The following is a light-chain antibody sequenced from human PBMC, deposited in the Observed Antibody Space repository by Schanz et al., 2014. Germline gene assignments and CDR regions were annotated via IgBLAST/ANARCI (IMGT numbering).Light chain of an antibody. CDR1: SSDVGGYNF. J-gene: IGLJ1*01. V-gene: IGLV2-14*01. Sequence: QSALTQPASVSGSPGQSITISCTGTSSDVGGYNFVSWYQQHPGKAPKLMIYEVSKRPSGVPDRFSGSKSGNTASLTISGLQAEDEADYYCSSYTGSSPLFVFGTGTKLTVL. CDR2: EVS. CDR3: SSYTGSSPLFV.